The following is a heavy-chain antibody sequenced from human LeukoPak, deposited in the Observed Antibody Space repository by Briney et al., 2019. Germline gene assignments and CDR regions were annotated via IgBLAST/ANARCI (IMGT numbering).Heavy chain of an antibody. CDR2: MNPDSGST. Sequence: ASVKVSCKASGYTFTSHYMHWVRQAPEQGLEWMGWMNPDSGSTGYAQKFQGRVTITRNTSISTAYMDLSRLRSEDTAVYYCARVAHGPAGTLGYWGQGTLVTVSS. D-gene: IGHD3-10*01. CDR3: ARVAHGPAGTLGY. CDR1: GYTFTSHY. V-gene: IGHV1-8*01. J-gene: IGHJ4*02.